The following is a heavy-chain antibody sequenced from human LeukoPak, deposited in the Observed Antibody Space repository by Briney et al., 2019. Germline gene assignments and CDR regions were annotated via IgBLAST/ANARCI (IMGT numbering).Heavy chain of an antibody. CDR1: GFTFSSYW. V-gene: IGHV3-74*01. D-gene: IGHD3-10*01. CDR3: ARDYGRSRDYGMDV. J-gene: IGHJ6*02. CDR2: INSDGSST. Sequence: GGSLRLSCAAPGFTFSSYWMHWVRQAPGKGLVWVSRINSDGSSTTYADSVKGRFTISRDNAKNTLYLQMNSLRAEDTAVYYCARDYGRSRDYGMDVWGQGTTVTVSS.